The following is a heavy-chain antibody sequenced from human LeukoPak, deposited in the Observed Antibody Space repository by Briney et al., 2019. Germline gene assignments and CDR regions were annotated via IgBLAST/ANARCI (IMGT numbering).Heavy chain of an antibody. CDR2: IYCSGST. CDR3: ARLFEGYYFDY. CDR1: GGSISSSSYY. Sequence: SETLSLTCTVSGGSISSSSYYWGWIRQPPGKGLEWIGSIYCSGSTYYNPSLKSRVTISVDTSKNQFSLKLSSVTAADTAVYYCARLFEGYYFDYWGQGTLVTVSS. J-gene: IGHJ4*02. V-gene: IGHV4-39*01.